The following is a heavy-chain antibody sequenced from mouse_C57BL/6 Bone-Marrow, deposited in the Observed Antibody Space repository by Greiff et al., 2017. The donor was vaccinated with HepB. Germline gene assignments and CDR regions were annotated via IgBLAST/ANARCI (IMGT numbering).Heavy chain of an antibody. CDR1: GFTFSSYA. CDR3: ARDPIYYYGSSYAMDY. D-gene: IGHD1-1*01. CDR2: ISDGGSYT. J-gene: IGHJ4*01. V-gene: IGHV5-4*01. Sequence: EVQGVESGGGLVKPGGSLKLSCAASGFTFSSYAMSWVRQTPEKRLEWVATISDGGSYTCYPDNVKGRFTISRDHAKNNLYLQMSHLKSEDTAMYYCARDPIYYYGSSYAMDYWGQGTSVTVSS.